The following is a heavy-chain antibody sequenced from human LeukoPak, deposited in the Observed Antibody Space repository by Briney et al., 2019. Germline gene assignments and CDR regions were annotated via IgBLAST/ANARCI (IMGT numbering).Heavy chain of an antibody. Sequence: ASVKVSCKASGYTFTGYYMHWVRQAPGQGLEWMGWINPNSGGTNYAQKFQGRVTMTRDTSISTAYMELSRLRSDDTAVYYCAGGFPTYYYDSSGYFYWGQGTLVTVSS. J-gene: IGHJ4*02. CDR1: GYTFTGYY. CDR3: AGGFPTYYYDSSGYFY. D-gene: IGHD3-22*01. CDR2: INPNSGGT. V-gene: IGHV1-2*02.